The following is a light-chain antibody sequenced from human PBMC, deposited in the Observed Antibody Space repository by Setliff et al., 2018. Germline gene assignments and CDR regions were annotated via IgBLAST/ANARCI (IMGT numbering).Light chain of an antibody. V-gene: IGLV1-44*01. CDR2: RNN. J-gene: IGLJ2*01. CDR3: AAWDDSLSGPV. Sequence: HSVLTQPPSASGTPGQRVTISCSGSSSNIGSNTVNWYQQLPGTAPKLLIYRNNQRPSGVPDRFSGSKSGTSASLAISGLQSEDEADYYCAAWDDSLSGPVFGGGTKVTVL. CDR1: SSNIGSNT.